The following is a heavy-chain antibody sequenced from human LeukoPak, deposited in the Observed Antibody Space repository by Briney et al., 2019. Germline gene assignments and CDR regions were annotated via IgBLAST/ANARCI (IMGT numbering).Heavy chain of an antibody. CDR3: ARDRDIVVVPAAGWFDP. V-gene: IGHV4-4*07. J-gene: IGHJ5*02. D-gene: IGHD2-2*01. CDR1: GGSISSYY. CDR2: IYTSGST. Sequence: PSETLSLTCTVSGGSISSYYWSWIRQPAGKGLEWIGRIYTSGSTNYNPSLKSRVTMSVDTCKNQFSLKLSSVTAADTAVYYCARDRDIVVVPAAGWFDPWGQGTLVTVSS.